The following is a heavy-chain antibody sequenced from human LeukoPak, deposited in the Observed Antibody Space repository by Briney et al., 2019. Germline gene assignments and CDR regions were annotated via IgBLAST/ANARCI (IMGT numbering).Heavy chain of an antibody. Sequence: ASVKVSCKVSGYTFTSYYMHWVRQAPGQGLEWMGIINPSGGSTSYAQKFQGRVTMTRDTSTSTVYMELSSLRSEDTAVYYCAKVAHCYGSGSYYEYYFDYWGQGTLVTVSS. V-gene: IGHV1-46*01. D-gene: IGHD3-10*01. CDR3: AKVAHCYGSGSYYEYYFDY. CDR1: GYTFTSYY. CDR2: INPSGGST. J-gene: IGHJ4*02.